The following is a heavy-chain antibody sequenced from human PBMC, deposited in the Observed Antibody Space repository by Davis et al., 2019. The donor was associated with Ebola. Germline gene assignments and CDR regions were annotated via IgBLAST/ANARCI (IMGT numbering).Heavy chain of an antibody. CDR2: IYYSGST. CDR1: GGSISSYY. J-gene: IGHJ3*02. D-gene: IGHD4-23*01. Sequence: SETLSLTCTVSGGSISSYYWSWIRQPPGKGLEWIGYIYYSGSTNYNPSLKSRVTISVDTSKNQLSLKLSSVTAADTAVYYCARVETGNDAFDIWGQGTMVTVSS. CDR3: ARVETGNDAFDI. V-gene: IGHV4-59*01.